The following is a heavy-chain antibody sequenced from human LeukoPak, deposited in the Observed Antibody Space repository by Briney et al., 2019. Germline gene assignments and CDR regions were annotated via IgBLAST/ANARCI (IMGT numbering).Heavy chain of an antibody. CDR1: GYSFTSYW. V-gene: IGHV5-51*01. Sequence: PGESLKISCKGSGYSFTSYWIGWVRQMPGKGLEWMGIIYPGDSDTRYSPSFQGQVTISADKSISTAYLQWSSLKASDTAMYYCARHSVAVAGTLSLDYWGQGTLVTVSS. D-gene: IGHD6-19*01. CDR3: ARHSVAVAGTLSLDY. CDR2: IYPGDSDT. J-gene: IGHJ4*02.